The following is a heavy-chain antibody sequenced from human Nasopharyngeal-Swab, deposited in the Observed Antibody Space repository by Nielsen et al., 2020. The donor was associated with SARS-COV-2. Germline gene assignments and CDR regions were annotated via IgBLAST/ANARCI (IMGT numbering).Heavy chain of an antibody. D-gene: IGHD1-26*01. J-gene: IGHJ4*02. Sequence: GESLKISCAASGFTFSSDSMNWVRQAPGKGLEWVSYISSSSSTIYYADSVKGRFTISRDNAKNSLYLQMNSLRAEDTAIYFCARAVAGATDYWGQGTLVTVSS. CDR1: GFTFSSDS. V-gene: IGHV3-48*04. CDR2: ISSSSSTI. CDR3: ARAVAGATDY.